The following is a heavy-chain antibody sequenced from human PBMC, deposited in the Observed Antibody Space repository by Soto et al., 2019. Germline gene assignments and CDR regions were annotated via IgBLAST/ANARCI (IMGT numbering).Heavy chain of an antibody. CDR3: ARRKERSGPHYFDS. Sequence: ASVKVSCKASGYTFITSDINWVRQAPGQGLEWMGWMNPYNGNAGYAQKFQGRVTMTRNTSISTAYMELTSLKSNDTAVYFCARRKERSGPHYFDSWGQGTLVTVSS. V-gene: IGHV1-8*01. J-gene: IGHJ4*02. D-gene: IGHD1-1*01. CDR1: GYTFITSD. CDR2: MNPYNGNA.